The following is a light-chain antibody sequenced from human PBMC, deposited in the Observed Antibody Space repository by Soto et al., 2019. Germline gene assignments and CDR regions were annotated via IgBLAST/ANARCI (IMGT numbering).Light chain of an antibody. CDR1: QSLVHSDGNTY. CDR3: MQGTHWPIT. J-gene: IGKJ5*01. V-gene: IGKV2-30*02. CDR2: KVS. Sequence: DIVMTQTPLSSPVTLGQPASISFRSSQSLVHSDGNTYFSWFQQRPGRSPRRLIYKVSNRDSGVPARFSGSGSGTDFALKISRVEAEDVGVYYCMQGTHWPITFGQGTRLEIK.